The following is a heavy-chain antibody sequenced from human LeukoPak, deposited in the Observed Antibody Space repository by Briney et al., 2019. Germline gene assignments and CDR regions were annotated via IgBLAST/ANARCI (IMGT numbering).Heavy chain of an antibody. CDR1: GFTFSSYG. Sequence: GGSLRLSCAASGFTFSSYGMHWVRQAPGKGLEWVAVISYDGSNKYYADSVKGRFTISRDNSKNTLYLQMNSLSAEDTAVYYCAKDSSPRSGWCHFDYWGQGTLVTVSS. D-gene: IGHD6-19*01. J-gene: IGHJ4*02. CDR3: AKDSSPRSGWCHFDY. CDR2: ISYDGSNK. V-gene: IGHV3-30*18.